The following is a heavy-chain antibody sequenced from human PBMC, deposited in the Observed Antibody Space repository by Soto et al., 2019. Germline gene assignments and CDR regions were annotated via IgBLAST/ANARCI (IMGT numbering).Heavy chain of an antibody. CDR3: VRQSGYRSSCGEFDP. V-gene: IGHV4-39*01. CDR2: IYCSGTP. Sequence: PSETLSLTCTVSGGSFSNRSYYWGWFRQTPEKDLERLGSIYCSGTPHHNPSLKSRVTISVDTSKTQCSLKLTSVTAADTAVYHCVRQSGYRSSCGEFDPWGQVTPVTVSS. J-gene: IGHJ5*02. D-gene: IGHD2-2*01. CDR1: GGSFSNRSYY.